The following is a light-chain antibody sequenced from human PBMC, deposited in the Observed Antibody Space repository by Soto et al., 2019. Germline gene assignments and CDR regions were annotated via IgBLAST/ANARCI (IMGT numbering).Light chain of an antibody. J-gene: IGKJ1*01. CDR3: QQSYTFFRT. CDR2: TAS. Sequence: DIQMTQSPSSLSASVGDRVTISCRASQSISSFLNWYQQKPGKAPRLLIYTASILQIGVPSRFSGSGSGTDFTLTISSLQPADFATYYCQQSYTFFRTFGQGTKVEIK. V-gene: IGKV1-39*01. CDR1: QSISSF.